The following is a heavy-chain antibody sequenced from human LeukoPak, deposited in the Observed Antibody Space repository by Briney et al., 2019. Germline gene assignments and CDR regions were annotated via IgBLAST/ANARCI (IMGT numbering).Heavy chain of an antibody. V-gene: IGHV4-59*08. D-gene: IGHD5/OR15-5a*01. Sequence: SETLSLTCAVSGLSFTGYYWSWIRQPPGKGPEWIGYIYYSGSTNYNPSLKSRVTISVDTSKNQFSLKLSSVTAADTAVYYCARRSPLYDGTTYFDYWGQGTLVTVSS. CDR2: IYYSGST. J-gene: IGHJ4*02. CDR1: GLSFTGYY. CDR3: ARRSPLYDGTTYFDY.